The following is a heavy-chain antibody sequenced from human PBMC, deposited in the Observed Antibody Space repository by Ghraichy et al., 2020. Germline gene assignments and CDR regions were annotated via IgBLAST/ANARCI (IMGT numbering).Heavy chain of an antibody. J-gene: IGHJ6*02. Sequence: ASLKVSCKASGYTFTGYYMHWVRQAPGQGLEWMGWINPNSGGTNYAQKFQGWVTMTRDTSISTAYMELSRLRSDDTAVYYCARGKRDAYGTSCYECYYYYGMDVWGQGTTVTVSS. V-gene: IGHV1-2*04. CDR3: ARGKRDAYGTSCYECYYYYGMDV. D-gene: IGHD2-2*01. CDR1: GYTFTGYY. CDR2: INPNSGGT.